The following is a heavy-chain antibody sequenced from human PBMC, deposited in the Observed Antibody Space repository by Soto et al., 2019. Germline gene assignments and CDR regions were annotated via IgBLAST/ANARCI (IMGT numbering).Heavy chain of an antibody. J-gene: IGHJ4*02. D-gene: IGHD3-22*01. CDR3: ARDRQSSCYHYVLGILDH. Sequence: ASVKVSCKASGYTFIDYYIHWVRQAPGQGLEWMGWINPNNGDTNYEQKFQGRVNMTRDTPISTAYMELNRLRSDDTAVYYCARDRQSSCYHYVLGILDHWGQGSLVTVSS. CDR1: GYTFIDYY. V-gene: IGHV1-2*02. CDR2: INPNNGDT.